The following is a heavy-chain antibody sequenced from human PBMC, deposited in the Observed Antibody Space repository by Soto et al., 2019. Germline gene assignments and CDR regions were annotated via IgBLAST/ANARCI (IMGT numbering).Heavy chain of an antibody. J-gene: IGHJ6*02. Sequence: SETLSLTCTVSGGSISSYYWSWIRQPPGKGLEWIGYIYYSGSTNYNPSLKSRVTISVDTSKNQFPLKLSSVTAADTAVYYCARDRGGSLRFLEWPCYYGMDVWGQGTTVTVSS. V-gene: IGHV4-59*01. CDR3: ARDRGGSLRFLEWPCYYGMDV. CDR1: GGSISSYY. D-gene: IGHD3-3*01. CDR2: IYYSGST.